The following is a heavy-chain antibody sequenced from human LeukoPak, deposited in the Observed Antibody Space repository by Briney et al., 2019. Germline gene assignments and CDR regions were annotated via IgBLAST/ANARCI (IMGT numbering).Heavy chain of an antibody. CDR2: ISGSGGST. V-gene: IGHV3-23*01. D-gene: IGHD3-3*01. CDR3: ANGARRITIFGVVIYTPFDY. CDR1: GFTFSSYA. J-gene: IGHJ4*02. Sequence: PGGSLRLSCAASGFTFSSYAMSWVRQAPGKGKEWVSAISGSGGSTYYADPVKGRFTISRDNSKNTLYLQMNSLRAEDTAVYYCANGARRITIFGVVIYTPFDYWGQGTLVTVSS.